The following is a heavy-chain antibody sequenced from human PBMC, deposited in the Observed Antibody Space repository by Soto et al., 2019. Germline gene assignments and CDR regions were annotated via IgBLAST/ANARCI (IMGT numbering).Heavy chain of an antibody. Sequence: QVQLQQWGAGLLKPSETLSLTCAVYGGSFSGYYWSWIRQPPGKGLEWIGEINHSGSTNYNPSLKSRVTISVDTSKTQFSLKLSSVTAADTAVYYCARDCSSTSCPFDYWGQGTLVTVSS. CDR2: INHSGST. CDR3: ARDCSSTSCPFDY. CDR1: GGSFSGYY. J-gene: IGHJ4*02. D-gene: IGHD2-2*01. V-gene: IGHV4-34*01.